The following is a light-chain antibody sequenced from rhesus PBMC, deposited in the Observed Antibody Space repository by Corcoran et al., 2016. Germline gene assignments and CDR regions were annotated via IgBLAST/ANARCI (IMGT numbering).Light chain of an antibody. CDR2: YAS. CDR3: HQYNSNQYS. J-gene: IGKJ2*01. CDR1: QGISSY. V-gene: IGKV1-37*01. Sequence: DIQMTQSPSSLSASVGDRVTITCRASQGISSYLAWYQPKPGKAPKPLTYYASNLESGVPSRFSGRGSGTEVTLTISSLQPEGFATYYCHQYNSNQYSFGQVTKVEIK.